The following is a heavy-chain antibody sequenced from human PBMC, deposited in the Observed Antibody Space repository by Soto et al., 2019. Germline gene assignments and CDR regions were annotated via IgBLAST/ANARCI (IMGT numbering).Heavy chain of an antibody. CDR1: GYTFTGYY. V-gene: IGHV1-2*02. D-gene: IGHD3-3*01. CDR3: ARGLRFLEWLYAY. J-gene: IGHJ4*02. Sequence: ASVKVSCKASGYTFTGYYMHCVRQAPGQGLEWMGWINPNSGGTNYAQKFQGRVTMTRDTSISTAYMELSRLRSDDTAVYYCARGLRFLEWLYAYWGQGTLVTVSS. CDR2: INPNSGGT.